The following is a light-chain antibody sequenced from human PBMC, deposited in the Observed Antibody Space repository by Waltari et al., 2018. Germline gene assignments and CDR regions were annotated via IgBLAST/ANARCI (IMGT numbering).Light chain of an antibody. CDR1: GSNIGAGYD. CDR2: GST. V-gene: IGLV1-40*01. CDR3: QSYDTSLSVV. Sequence: QSVLTQPPSVSGAPGQRVTISCTGSGSNIGAGYDVHWYQHLPRAAPKLLLYGSTSRPLGVPARFFGSTSGTSASLAIIGLQAEDEAEYYCQSYDTSLSVVFGGGTKLTVL. J-gene: IGLJ3*02.